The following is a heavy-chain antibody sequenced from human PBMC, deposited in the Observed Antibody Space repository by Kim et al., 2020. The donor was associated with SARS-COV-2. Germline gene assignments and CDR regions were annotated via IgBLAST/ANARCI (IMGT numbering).Heavy chain of an antibody. CDR2: FDPEDGET. V-gene: IGHV1-24*01. Sequence: ASVKVSCKVSGYTLTELSMHWVRQAPGKGLEWMGGFDPEDGETIYAQKFQGRVTMTEDTSTDTAYMELSSLRSEDTAVYYCATRAITMVRGVYFMDVWGQGTTVTVSS. J-gene: IGHJ6*03. CDR3: ATRAITMVRGVYFMDV. CDR1: GYTLTELS. D-gene: IGHD3-10*01.